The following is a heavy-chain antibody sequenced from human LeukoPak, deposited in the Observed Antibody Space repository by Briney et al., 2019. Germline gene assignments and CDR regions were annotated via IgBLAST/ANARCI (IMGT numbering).Heavy chain of an antibody. V-gene: IGHV3-74*01. J-gene: IGHJ4*02. CDR2: IKGDGSET. CDR1: GFTFSDYW. D-gene: IGHD3-22*01. Sequence: GGSLRLSCAASGFTFSDYWMHWVRQVPGKGLVWLSRIKGDGSETNYADSVKGRFTISRDNAKNSLYLQMNSLRAEDTALYYCARDWGYYDSSGSPDYWGQGTLVTVSS. CDR3: ARDWGYYDSSGSPDY.